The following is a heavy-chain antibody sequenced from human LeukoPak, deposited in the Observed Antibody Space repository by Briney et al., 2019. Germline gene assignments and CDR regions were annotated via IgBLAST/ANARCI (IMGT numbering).Heavy chain of an antibody. D-gene: IGHD2-2*01. V-gene: IGHV3-30*18. CDR1: GFTFNNYG. CDR2: ISYDGRNK. CDR3: AKGPLRGTAAAIDY. Sequence: GKSLRLSCAASGFTFNNYGMHWVRRAPGKGLEWVAVISYDGRNKHYPDSVKGRFTISRDISTDTLWLQMDSLRTEDTAVYYCAKGPLRGTAAAIDYWGQGTLVTVSS. J-gene: IGHJ4*02.